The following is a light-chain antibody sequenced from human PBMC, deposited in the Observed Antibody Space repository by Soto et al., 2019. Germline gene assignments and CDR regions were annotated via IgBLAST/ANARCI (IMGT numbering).Light chain of an antibody. V-gene: IGLV2-23*02. J-gene: IGLJ1*01. Sequence: QSALTQPASVSGSPGQSITISCTGTSSDFGSYNLVSWYQQHPGKAPKLMIYEVSKRPSGVSNRFSGSKSGNTASLTISGLQAEDEADYYCCSYAGSSSLYVFGTGTKVTV. CDR1: SSDFGSYNL. CDR2: EVS. CDR3: CSYAGSSSLYV.